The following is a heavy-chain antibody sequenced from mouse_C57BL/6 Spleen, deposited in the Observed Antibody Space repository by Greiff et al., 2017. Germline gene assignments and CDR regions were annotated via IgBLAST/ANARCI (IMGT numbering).Heavy chain of an antibody. J-gene: IGHJ2*01. D-gene: IGHD2-1*01. V-gene: IGHV5-4*03. CDR3: ARIYYGNLGYFDY. CDR2: ISDGGSYT. CDR1: GFTFSSYA. Sequence: EVKLVESGGGLVKPGGSLKLSCAASGFTFSSYAMSWVRQTPEKRLEWVATISDGGSYTYYPDNVKGRFTISRDNAKNNLYLQMSHLKSEDTAMYYCARIYYGNLGYFDYWGQGTTLTVSS.